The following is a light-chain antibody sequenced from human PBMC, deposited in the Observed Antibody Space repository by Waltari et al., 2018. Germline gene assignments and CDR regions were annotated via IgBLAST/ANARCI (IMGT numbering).Light chain of an antibody. CDR1: QNIINY. CDR2: TAS. V-gene: IGKV1-39*01. J-gene: IGKJ1*01. CDR3: QQSYNLPRT. Sequence: DIQMTQSPSSLSASVGDRVTITCRASQNIINYLNWYQQIPGKAPKILIYTASSLKNWVPSRFSGSGSGTDFTLTISSLQPEDFATYYCQQSYNLPRTFGQGTKVEIK.